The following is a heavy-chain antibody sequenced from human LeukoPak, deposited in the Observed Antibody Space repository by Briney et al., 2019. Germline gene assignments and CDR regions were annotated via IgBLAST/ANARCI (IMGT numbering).Heavy chain of an antibody. CDR1: GYTFTSYD. D-gene: IGHD6-13*01. V-gene: IGHV1-8*03. J-gene: IGHJ4*02. CDR3: ARVAAAGTQLYFDY. Sequence: PEASVKVSCKASGYTFTSYDINWVRQATGQGLEWMGWMNPNSGNTGYAQKFQGRVTITRNTSISTAYMELSSLRSEDTAVYYCARVAAAGTQLYFDYWAREPWSPSPQ. CDR2: MNPNSGNT.